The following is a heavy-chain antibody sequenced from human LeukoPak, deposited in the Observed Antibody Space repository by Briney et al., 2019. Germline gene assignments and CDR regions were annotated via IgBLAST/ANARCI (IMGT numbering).Heavy chain of an antibody. CDR1: GGSISSYY. J-gene: IGHJ6*02. Sequence: QPSETLSLTCTVSGGSISSYYWSWIRQPPGKGLEWIGYIYYSGSTNYNPSLKSRVTISVDTSKNQFSLKLSSVTAADTAVYYCARDPYYYDSSGYYNYYYYYGMDVWGQGTTVTVSS. D-gene: IGHD3-22*01. CDR2: IYYSGST. V-gene: IGHV4-59*01. CDR3: ARDPYYYDSSGYYNYYYYYGMDV.